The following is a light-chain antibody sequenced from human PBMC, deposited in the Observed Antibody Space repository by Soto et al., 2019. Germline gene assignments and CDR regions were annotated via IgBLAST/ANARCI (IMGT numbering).Light chain of an antibody. V-gene: IGLV2-14*01. CDR2: DVS. CDR3: SSYTSSSSYV. CDR1: SSDVGGYNY. J-gene: IGLJ1*01. Sequence: ALTQPASVSGSPGQSITISCTGTSSDVGGYNYVSWYQQHPGKAPKLMIYDVSNRPSGVSNRFSGSKSGNTASLTISGLQAEDEADYYCSSYTSSSSYVFGTG.